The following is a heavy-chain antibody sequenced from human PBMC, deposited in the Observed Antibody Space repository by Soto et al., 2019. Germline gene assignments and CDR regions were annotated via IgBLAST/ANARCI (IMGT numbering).Heavy chain of an antibody. D-gene: IGHD3-3*01. CDR2: ISSRSTNI. CDR3: AREWSYFDY. CDR1: GFAFSSYN. J-gene: IGHJ4*02. Sequence: GGSLRLSCAASGFAFSSYNMHWVRQAPGKGLEWISCISSRSTNIFYADSVKGRFTISRDNAKETLFLHMNSLRAEDTAVYYCAREWSYFDYWGQGTLVTVSS. V-gene: IGHV3-21*01.